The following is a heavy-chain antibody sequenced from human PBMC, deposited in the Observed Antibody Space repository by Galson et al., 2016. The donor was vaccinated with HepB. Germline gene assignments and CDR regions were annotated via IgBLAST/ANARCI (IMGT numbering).Heavy chain of an antibody. Sequence: SLRLSCAASGFSFSRRAMNWVRQAPGKGLEWVSSISGSGDITYSADSVKGRFTISRDNSKSTLYLQMNSLTVEDTAVYYCAKSGVVVVAAHQVWGQGTLVTVAS. D-gene: IGHD2-15*01. CDR1: GFSFSRRA. CDR3: AKSGVVVVAAHQV. CDR2: ISGSGDIT. J-gene: IGHJ4*02. V-gene: IGHV3-23*01.